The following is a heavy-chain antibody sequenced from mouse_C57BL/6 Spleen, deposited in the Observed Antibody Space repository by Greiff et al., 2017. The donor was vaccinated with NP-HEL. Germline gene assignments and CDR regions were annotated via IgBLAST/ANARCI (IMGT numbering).Heavy chain of an antibody. Sequence: VQVVESGAELVKPGASVKISCKASGYAFSSYWMNWVKQRPGKGLEWIGQIYPGGGDTNYNGKFKGKATLTADKSSSTAYMQLSSLTSEDSAVYFCSSSDLRRFAYWGQGTLVTVSA. J-gene: IGHJ3*01. CDR1: GYAFSSYW. CDR3: SSSDLRRFAY. CDR2: IYPGGGDT. V-gene: IGHV1-80*01. D-gene: IGHD5-1*01.